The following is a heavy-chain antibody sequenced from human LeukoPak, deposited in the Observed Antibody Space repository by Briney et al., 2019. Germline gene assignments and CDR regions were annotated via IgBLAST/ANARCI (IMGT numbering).Heavy chain of an antibody. CDR1: GCIVNDSY. Sequence: GGSLRLSCAVAGCIVNDSYTSWVRQAPGKGLQWVSVMFPDGRTYYADSVKGRFTISRDLARNTLLLQMHSLRADDTAVHYCARTNPVYGDYDYWGQGTLVTVSS. CDR2: MFPDGRT. J-gene: IGHJ4*02. V-gene: IGHV3-53*01. CDR3: ARTNPVYGDYDY. D-gene: IGHD4-17*01.